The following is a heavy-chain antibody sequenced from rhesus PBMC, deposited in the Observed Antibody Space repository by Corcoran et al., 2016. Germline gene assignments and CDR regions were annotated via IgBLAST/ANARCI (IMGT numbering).Heavy chain of an antibody. D-gene: IGHD2-2*01. CDR3: AKDTWGSVDY. CDR1: GGSMYNSY. CDR2: IHGSISHS. V-gene: IGHV4-169*01. Sequence: QVQLQESGPGLVKPLETLSVTCVVSGGSMYNSYWSWIRQAPGKGLKWIGYIHGSISHSIYNPTRNSRVTLSVDTSRNQFSLELSSVTAADTAVYYCAKDTWGSVDYWGQGVLVTVSS. J-gene: IGHJ4*01.